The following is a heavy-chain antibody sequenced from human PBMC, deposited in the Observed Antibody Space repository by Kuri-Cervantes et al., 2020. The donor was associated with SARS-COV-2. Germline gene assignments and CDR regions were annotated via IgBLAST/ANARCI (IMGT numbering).Heavy chain of an antibody. CDR2: ISGSSSLR. V-gene: IGHV3-21*01. CDR1: GFSISVSS. D-gene: IGHD3-10*01. CDR3: ARNLQRGLYYFDS. J-gene: IGHJ4*02. Sequence: GESLKISCAGSGFSISVSSLNWVRQAPGKGLEWISSISGSSSLRYYADSVRGRFTISRDNAKNSLYLQMDSLRDEDTAVYYCARNLQRGLYYFDSWGQGTLVTVSS.